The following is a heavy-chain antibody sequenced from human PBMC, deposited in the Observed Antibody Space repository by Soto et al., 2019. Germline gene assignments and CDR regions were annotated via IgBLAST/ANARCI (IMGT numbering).Heavy chain of an antibody. CDR2: IYHSGST. Sequence: QVQLQESGPGLVKASGTLSLTCAVSGGSISSSNWWSWVRQPPGKGLEWIGEIYHSGSTNYNPSLKSRVTISVDKSKNQFSLKLSSVTAADTAVYYCARAYDYVWGSYRYTVMDYWGQGTLVTVSS. V-gene: IGHV4-4*02. D-gene: IGHD3-16*02. CDR1: GGSISSSNW. J-gene: IGHJ4*02. CDR3: ARAYDYVWGSYRYTVMDY.